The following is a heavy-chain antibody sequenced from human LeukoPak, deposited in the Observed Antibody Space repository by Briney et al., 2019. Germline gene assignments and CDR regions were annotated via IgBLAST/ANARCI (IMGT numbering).Heavy chain of an antibody. CDR2: ISNSGGT. D-gene: IGHD3-9*01. CDR3: ARGTYDILAGFDY. J-gene: IGHJ4*02. Sequence: SETLSLTCTVSGGSFSSAYWSWIRQPPGKGLEWIGYISNSGGTNYNPSLKSRVTFSVDTSKNQFSLKLNSVTAADTAVYYCARGTYDILAGFDYWGQGTLVTVSS. V-gene: IGHV4-59*01. CDR1: GGSFSSAY.